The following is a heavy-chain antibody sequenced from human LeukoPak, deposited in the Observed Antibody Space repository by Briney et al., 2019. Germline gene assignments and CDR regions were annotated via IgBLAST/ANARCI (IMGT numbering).Heavy chain of an antibody. CDR2: ISPNSGGT. CDR1: GYTFTGYY. CDR3: ARTDPRRGAVAHNWFDP. V-gene: IGHV1-2*02. Sequence: ASVKVSCKASGYTFTGYYMHWVRQAPGQGLEWMGWISPNSGGTNYAQKFQGRVTMTRDTSISTAYMELSRLRSDDTAVYYCARTDPRRGAVAHNWFDPWGQGTLVTVSS. J-gene: IGHJ5*02. D-gene: IGHD6-19*01.